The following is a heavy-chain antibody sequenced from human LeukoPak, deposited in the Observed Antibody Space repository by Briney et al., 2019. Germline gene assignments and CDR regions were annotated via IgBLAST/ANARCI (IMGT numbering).Heavy chain of an antibody. D-gene: IGHD6-13*01. Sequence: KPSETLSLTCTVSGGSISSYYWSWIRQPAGKGLEWMGRIYTSGSTNYNPSLKSRVTMSVDTSKNQFSLKLSSVTAADTAVYYCARGAAGSSWSLDAFDIWGQGTMVTVSS. V-gene: IGHV4-4*07. J-gene: IGHJ3*02. CDR1: GGSISSYY. CDR3: ARGAAGSSWSLDAFDI. CDR2: IYTSGST.